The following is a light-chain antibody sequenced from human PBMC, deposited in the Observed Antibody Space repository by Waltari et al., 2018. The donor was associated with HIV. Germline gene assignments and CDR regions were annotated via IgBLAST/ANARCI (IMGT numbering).Light chain of an antibody. J-gene: IGLJ2*01. V-gene: IGLV2-14*01. CDR1: SSDVGGYNY. Sequence: QSALTQPASVSGSPGQSITISCTGTSSDVGGYNYVSWYQQQPGKAPKLMIYDVSKRPSGVSNRFSGSKSGNTASLTISGLQAEDEADYYCSSYTSSSTFAVFGGGTKLTVL. CDR3: SSYTSSSTFAV. CDR2: DVS.